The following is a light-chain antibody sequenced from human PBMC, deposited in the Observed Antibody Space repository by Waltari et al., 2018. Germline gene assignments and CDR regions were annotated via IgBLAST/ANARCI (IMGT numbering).Light chain of an antibody. J-gene: IGKJ2*03. CDR1: QSLLYSSRNKNY. Sequence: DVVMTQSPDSLAVSLGERATINCTSSQSLLYSSRNKNYLAWYQQKPGQPPKLLIYWASAREAGVPDRISGRGSGTDFTLTISSLQAEDVAVYYCQQYYATPYSFGQGTKVEIK. V-gene: IGKV4-1*01. CDR3: QQYYATPYS. CDR2: WAS.